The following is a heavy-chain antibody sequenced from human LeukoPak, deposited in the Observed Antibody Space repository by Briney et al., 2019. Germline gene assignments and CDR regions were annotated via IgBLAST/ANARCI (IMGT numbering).Heavy chain of an antibody. Sequence: GGSLRLSCAASGFTFSSYAMSWVRQAPGKGLEWVSAISGSGGSTYYADSVKGRFTISRDNSKYTLYLQMNSLRAEDSAVYYCANFTYGAARRNDAFDIWGQGTMVTVSS. CDR2: ISGSGGST. D-gene: IGHD6-6*01. CDR1: GFTFSSYA. CDR3: ANFTYGAARRNDAFDI. J-gene: IGHJ3*02. V-gene: IGHV3-23*01.